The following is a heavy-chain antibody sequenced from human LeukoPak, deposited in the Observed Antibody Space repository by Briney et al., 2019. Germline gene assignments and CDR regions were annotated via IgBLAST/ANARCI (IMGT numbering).Heavy chain of an antibody. CDR1: GFTLSSNY. CDR3: ARAAYDFWSGYYTGMWFDY. D-gene: IGHD3-3*01. CDR2: IYSGGST. Sequence: GGSLRLSCAASGFTLSSNYMSWVRQAPGKGLEWGSVIYSGGSTYYADSVKGRFTISRDNSKNTLYLQMNSLRAEDTAVYYCARAAYDFWSGYYTGMWFDYWGQGTLVTVSS. J-gene: IGHJ4*02. V-gene: IGHV3-53*01.